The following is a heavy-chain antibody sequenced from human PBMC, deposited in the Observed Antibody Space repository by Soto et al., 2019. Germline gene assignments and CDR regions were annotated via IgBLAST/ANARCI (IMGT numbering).Heavy chain of an antibody. Sequence: GGSLRLSCAASGFTFSSYSMNWVRQAPGKGLEWVSSISSSSSYIYYADPVKGRFTISRDNAKNSLYLQMNSLRAEDTAVYYCAPIAVAAPIDYWGQGTLVTVSS. D-gene: IGHD6-19*01. V-gene: IGHV3-21*01. CDR2: ISSSSSYI. J-gene: IGHJ4*02. CDR3: APIAVAAPIDY. CDR1: GFTFSSYS.